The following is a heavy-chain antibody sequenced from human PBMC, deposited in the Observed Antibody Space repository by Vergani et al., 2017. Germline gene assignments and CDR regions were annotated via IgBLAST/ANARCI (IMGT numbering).Heavy chain of an antibody. CDR2: IRSKAYGGTT. V-gene: IGHV3-49*03. CDR3: TTDNQESSLAHGSVTNYYGGVFVI. J-gene: IGHJ3*02. D-gene: IGHD4-23*01. CDR1: GFTFGDYA. Sequence: EVQLVESGGGLVQPGRSLRLSCTASGFTFGDYAMSWFRQAPGKGLEWVGFIRSKAYGGTTEYGASVKGRVTISRDDSKNTLYLQMNSLKTEDTAVYYCTTDNQESSLAHGSVTNYYGGVFVILGQGTVVTVSS.